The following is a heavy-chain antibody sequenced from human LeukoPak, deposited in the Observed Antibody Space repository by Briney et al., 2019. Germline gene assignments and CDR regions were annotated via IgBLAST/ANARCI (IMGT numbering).Heavy chain of an antibody. CDR1: GYSISSGYY. CDR2: IYYSGST. D-gene: IGHD3-10*01. V-gene: IGHV4-38-2*02. Sequence: SETLSLTCTVSGYSISSGYYWGWIRQPPGKGLEWIGSIYYSGSTYYNPSLKSRVTISVDTSKNQFSLKLSSVTAADTAVYYCAYHSGSYYFRAFDIWGQGTMVTVSS. CDR3: AYHSGSYYFRAFDI. J-gene: IGHJ3*02.